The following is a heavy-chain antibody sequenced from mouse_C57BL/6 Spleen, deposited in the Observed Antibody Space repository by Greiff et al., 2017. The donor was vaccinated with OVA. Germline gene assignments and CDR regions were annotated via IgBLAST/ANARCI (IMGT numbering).Heavy chain of an antibody. Sequence: DVKLVESGAELVKPGASVKLSCTASGFNIKDYYMHWVKQRTEQGLEWIGRIDPEDGETNYAPKFQGKATITADTSSNTAYLQLSSLTSEDTAVYYCARGYGSSTGYFDVWGTGTTVTVSS. J-gene: IGHJ1*03. CDR3: ARGYGSSTGYFDV. D-gene: IGHD1-1*01. V-gene: IGHV14-2*01. CDR1: GFNIKDYY. CDR2: IDPEDGET.